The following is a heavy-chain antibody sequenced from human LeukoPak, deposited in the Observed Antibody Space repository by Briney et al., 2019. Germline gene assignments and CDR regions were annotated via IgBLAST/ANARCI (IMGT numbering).Heavy chain of an antibody. D-gene: IGHD3-22*01. CDR3: TRTGDEYYYDRSEGKDWFDP. Sequence: GGSLRLSCAASGFTFSGYAMSWVSQAPGRGLEWVSTITGSSGGTYYADSVKGRFTISRDNSKNTASLQMNSLRAEDTAVYYCTRTGDEYYYDRSEGKDWFDPWGQGTLVTVSS. J-gene: IGHJ5*02. CDR2: ITGSSGGT. V-gene: IGHV3-23*01. CDR1: GFTFSGYA.